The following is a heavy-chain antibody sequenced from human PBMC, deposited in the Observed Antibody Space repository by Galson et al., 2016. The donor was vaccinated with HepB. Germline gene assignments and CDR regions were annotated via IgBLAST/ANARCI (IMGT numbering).Heavy chain of an antibody. CDR3: ARDKSIGSSWSPYYYYYGMDV. CDR1: GFTFSSYS. CDR2: ISSSSSYI. Sequence: SLRLSCAASGFTFSSYSMNWVRQAPGKGLEWVSSISSSSSYIYYADSVKGRSTISRDNAKNSLYLQMNSLRAEDTAVYYCARDKSIGSSWSPYYYYYGMDVWGQGTTVTVSS. J-gene: IGHJ6*02. D-gene: IGHD6-13*01. V-gene: IGHV3-21*01.